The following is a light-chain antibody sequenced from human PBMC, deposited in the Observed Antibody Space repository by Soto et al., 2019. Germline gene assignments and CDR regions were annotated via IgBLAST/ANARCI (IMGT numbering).Light chain of an antibody. J-gene: IGLJ2*01. Sequence: QPVLTQSSSASASLGSSVKRTCTLSSGHRNYIIAWHQQQPGKAPRYLMKLEGSGSYNKGSGVPDRCSGSSSGADRYLTISNLQFEDEADYYCETWDSNSLVFGGGTKLTVL. CDR1: SGHRNYI. CDR2: LEGSGSY. CDR3: ETWDSNSLV. V-gene: IGLV4-60*02.